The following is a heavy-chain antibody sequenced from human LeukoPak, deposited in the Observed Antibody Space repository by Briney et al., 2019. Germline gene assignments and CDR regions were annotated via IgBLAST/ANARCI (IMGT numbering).Heavy chain of an antibody. CDR3: ARDRVPYSSGWQPFQH. V-gene: IGHV3-33*01. CDR1: GFTFSSYG. Sequence: GGSLRLSCAASGFTFSSYGMHWVRQAPGKGLEWVAVIWYDGSNKYYADSVKGRFTISRDNSKNTLYLQMNSLRAEDTAVYYCARDRVPYSSGWQPFQHRGQGTLVTVSS. J-gene: IGHJ1*01. CDR2: IWYDGSNK. D-gene: IGHD6-19*01.